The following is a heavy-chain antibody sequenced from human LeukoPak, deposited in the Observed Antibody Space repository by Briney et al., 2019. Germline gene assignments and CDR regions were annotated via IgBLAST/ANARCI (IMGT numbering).Heavy chain of an antibody. CDR1: GAPISSSSYS. J-gene: IGHJ4*02. Sequence: SETLSLTCTVSGAPISSSSYSWGWIRQPPGRGLEWFGSIYYSGSTYYNPSVKSRVTISVDTSKNQFSLKLSSVTAADTAVYYCAKQLVRYFDWLYFDYWGQGTLVTVSS. D-gene: IGHD3-9*01. CDR3: AKQLVRYFDWLYFDY. CDR2: IYYSGST. V-gene: IGHV4-39*01.